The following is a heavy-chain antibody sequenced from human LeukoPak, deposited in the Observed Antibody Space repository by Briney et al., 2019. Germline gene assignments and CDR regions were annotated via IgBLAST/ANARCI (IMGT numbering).Heavy chain of an antibody. CDR2: TSSSGVST. CDR1: GFTFSDYY. V-gene: IGHV3-11*06. J-gene: IGHJ4*02. Sequence: GGSLRLSCAASGFTFSDYYMSWIRQSPGKGLEWVSYTSSSGVSTNYADSVKGRFTISRDNARNSLYLQMNSLRAEDTAVYYCASGTQSDYWGQGTLVTVSS. D-gene: IGHD3/OR15-3a*01. CDR3: ASGTQSDY.